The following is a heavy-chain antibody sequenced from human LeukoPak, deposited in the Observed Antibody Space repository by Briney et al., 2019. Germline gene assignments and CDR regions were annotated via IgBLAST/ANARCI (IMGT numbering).Heavy chain of an antibody. Sequence: ASVKVSCKASGYTFTSYDINWVRQATGQGLEWMGWMNPNSGNTGYAQKFQGRVTMTEDTSTDTAYMELSSLRSEDTAVYYCATGLVGATTLWGQGTLVTVSS. CDR1: GYTFTSYD. V-gene: IGHV1-8*01. J-gene: IGHJ4*02. D-gene: IGHD1-26*01. CDR2: MNPNSGNT. CDR3: ATGLVGATTL.